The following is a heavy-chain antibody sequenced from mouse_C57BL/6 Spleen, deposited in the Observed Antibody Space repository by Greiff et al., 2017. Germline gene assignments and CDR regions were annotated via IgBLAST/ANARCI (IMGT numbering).Heavy chain of an antibody. Sequence: QVQLQQSGAELVRPGTSVKVSCKASGYAFTNYLIEWVKQRPGQGLEWIGVINPGGGGTYYNEKFKGKATLTADKSSSNAYMQLSSLTSEDAAVYFCARAYSNYFDYWGQGTTLTVSS. V-gene: IGHV1-54*01. D-gene: IGHD2-5*01. CDR1: GYAFTNYL. J-gene: IGHJ2*01. CDR2: INPGGGGT. CDR3: ARAYSNYFDY.